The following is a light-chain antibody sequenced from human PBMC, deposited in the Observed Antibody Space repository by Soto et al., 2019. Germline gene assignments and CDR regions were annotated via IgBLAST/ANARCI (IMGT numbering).Light chain of an antibody. Sequence: QSALTQPASLSGSPGQSITISCTGTSSDVGGYNHVSWYQHHPGKAPKLIIYDVTNRPSGVSNPFSGSKSGNTASLTISGLQPEDEADYYCSSYTTSNTRQIVFGTGTKVTVL. CDR2: DVT. V-gene: IGLV2-14*03. CDR3: SSYTTSNTRQIV. CDR1: SSDVGGYNH. J-gene: IGLJ1*01.